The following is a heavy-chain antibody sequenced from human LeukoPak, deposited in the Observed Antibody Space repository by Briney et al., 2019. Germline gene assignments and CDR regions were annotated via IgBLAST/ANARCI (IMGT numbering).Heavy chain of an antibody. V-gene: IGHV3-30*18. Sequence: GGSLRLSCAASGFTSSSYGMHWVRQAPGKGLEWVAVISYDGSNKYYADSVKGRFTISRDNSKNTLYLQMNSLRAEDTAVYYCAKCRGDLSDSSGYYYVGPDYWGQGTLVTVSS. CDR1: GFTSSSYG. J-gene: IGHJ4*02. D-gene: IGHD3-22*01. CDR3: AKCRGDLSDSSGYYYVGPDY. CDR2: ISYDGSNK.